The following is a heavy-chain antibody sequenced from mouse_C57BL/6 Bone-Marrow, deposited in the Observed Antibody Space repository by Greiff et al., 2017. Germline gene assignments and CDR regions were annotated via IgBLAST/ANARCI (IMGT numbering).Heavy chain of an antibody. CDR2: ISSGGDYI. CDR3: TRGFITTVPFDY. CDR1: GFTFSSYA. V-gene: IGHV5-9-1*02. J-gene: IGHJ2*01. D-gene: IGHD1-1*01. Sequence: EVMLVESGEGLVKPGGSLKLSYAASGFTFSSYAMSWVRQTPEKRLEWVAYISSGGDYIYYADTVKGRFTISRDNARNTLYLQMSSLKSEDTAMYYCTRGFITTVPFDYWGQGTTLTVSS.